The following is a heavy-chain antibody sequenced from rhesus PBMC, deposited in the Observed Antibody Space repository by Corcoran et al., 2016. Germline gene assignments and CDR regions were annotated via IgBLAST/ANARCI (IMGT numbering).Heavy chain of an antibody. Sequence: EVQLVESGGGLVQPGGSLRLSCAASGFTFNNYDMSWVRQAPGKGLEWVSYITNTGETIYYAASVRGRFPISRDNAKNSLSLQMSSLRAEDTAVYYCVSGRLSRFDVWGPGVLVTVSS. CDR2: ITNTGETI. CDR1: GFTFNNYD. D-gene: IGHD2-39*01. V-gene: IGHV3-136*01. J-gene: IGHJ5-1*01. CDR3: VSGRLSRFDV.